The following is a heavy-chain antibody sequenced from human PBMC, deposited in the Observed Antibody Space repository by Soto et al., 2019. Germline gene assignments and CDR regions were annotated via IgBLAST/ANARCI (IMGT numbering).Heavy chain of an antibody. CDR3: ARSCGRGFDIIIEGTNLFAP. Sequence: ASVKVSCKAPGDTFTSYYMHWVRQAPGHGLEWMGVINPNGGSTRFAQKFKGRVTMTSDTSTSTVYKELRGLKSEDKAVYYCARSCGRGFDIIIEGTNLFAPWCQGTLVTVSS. D-gene: IGHD1-26*01. J-gene: IGHJ5*02. V-gene: IGHV1-46*01. CDR1: GDTFTSYY. CDR2: INPNGGST.